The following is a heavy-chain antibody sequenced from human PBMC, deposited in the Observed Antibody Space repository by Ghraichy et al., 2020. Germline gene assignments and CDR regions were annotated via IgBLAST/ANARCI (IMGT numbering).Heavy chain of an antibody. D-gene: IGHD5-12*01. J-gene: IGHJ4*02. V-gene: IGHV3-23*01. CDR1: GFTFSSYA. CDR2: ISGSGGST. CDR3: AKDSLHSPEYSGYGKRGDY. Sequence: GGSLRLSCAASGFTFSSYAMSWVRQAPGKGLEWVSAISGSGGSTYYADSVKGRFTISRDNSKNTLYLQMNSLRAEDTAVYYCAKDSLHSPEYSGYGKRGDYWGQGTLVTVSS.